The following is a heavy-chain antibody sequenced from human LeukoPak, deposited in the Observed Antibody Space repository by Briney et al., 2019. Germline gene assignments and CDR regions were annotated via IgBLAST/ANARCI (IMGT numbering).Heavy chain of an antibody. Sequence: PSGALSLTCAVSGDXISNSYWWTWVRQPPGKGLERIGEVYHSGSTNYNPSLKSRVTMSVDKPNNQFSLRLTSVTAADTAVYYCARDLPGSGVNCDQWGQGTLVTVSS. CDR3: ARDLPGSGVNCDQ. D-gene: IGHD3-10*01. CDR2: VYHSGST. CDR1: GDXISNSYW. V-gene: IGHV4-4*02. J-gene: IGHJ4*02.